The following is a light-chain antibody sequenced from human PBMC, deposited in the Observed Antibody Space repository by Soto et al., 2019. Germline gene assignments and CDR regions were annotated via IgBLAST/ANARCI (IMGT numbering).Light chain of an antibody. J-gene: IGKJ1*01. CDR2: AAS. CDR3: QQFSRYWA. CDR1: QSISSY. Sequence: DIQLTQSPSSLSAWLGDGGRFXCRASQSISSYLNWYQHKPGKAPKLLIYAASSLQSGVPSRFSGSGYGTEFILTISSLQPDDFATYYCQQFSRYWAFGQGTKVDIK. V-gene: IGKV1-39*01.